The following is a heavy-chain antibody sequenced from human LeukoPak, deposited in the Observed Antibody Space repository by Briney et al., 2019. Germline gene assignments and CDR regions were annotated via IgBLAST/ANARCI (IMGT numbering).Heavy chain of an antibody. D-gene: IGHD4-23*01. CDR1: GGTFSSYA. CDR3: ARETLGGRGYYYYGMDV. J-gene: IGHJ6*02. CDR2: IIPIFGTA. V-gene: IGHV1-69*01. Sequence: ASVKVSCKASGGTFSSYAINWVRQAPGQGLEWMGGIIPIFGTANYAQRFQGRVTITADESTSTAYMELSSLRSEDTAVYYCARETLGGRGYYYYGMDVWGQGTTVTVPS.